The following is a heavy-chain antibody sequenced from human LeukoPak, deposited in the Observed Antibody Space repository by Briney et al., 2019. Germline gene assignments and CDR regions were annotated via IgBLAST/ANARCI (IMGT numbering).Heavy chain of an antibody. CDR1: GFTFSSYG. V-gene: IGHV3-30*03. D-gene: IGHD5-18*01. J-gene: IGHJ4*02. CDR2: ISYDGSNK. CDR3: ARASDTAMAYDY. Sequence: GGSLRLSCAASGFTFSSYGMHWVRQAPGKGLEWVAVISYDGSNKYYADSVKGRFTISRDNSKNTLYLQMNSLRAEDAAVYYCARASDTAMAYDYWGQGTLVTVSS.